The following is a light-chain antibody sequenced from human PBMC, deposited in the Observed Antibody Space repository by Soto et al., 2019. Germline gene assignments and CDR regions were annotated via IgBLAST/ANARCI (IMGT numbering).Light chain of an antibody. CDR3: SSYTSSSTYV. V-gene: IGLV2-14*01. Sequence: QSVVTQPASVSGSPGQSMTISCTGTSSDVGGYNYVSWYQQHPGKAPKLMIYDVSNRPSGVSNRFSGSKSGNTASLAISGLQAEDEADYYCSSYTSSSTYVFGTGTKVTVL. J-gene: IGLJ1*01. CDR2: DVS. CDR1: SSDVGGYNY.